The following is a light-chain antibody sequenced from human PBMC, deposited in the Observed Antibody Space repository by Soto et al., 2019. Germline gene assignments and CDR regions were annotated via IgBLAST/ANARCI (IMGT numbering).Light chain of an antibody. CDR1: SSNIGSNY. CDR2: RNN. CDR3: AAWDDSLSGVV. V-gene: IGLV1-47*01. Sequence: QSVLTQPRSASGTPGQRVTISCSGSSSNIGSNYVFWYQHLPGTAPKLLIYRNNQRPSGVPDRFSGSKSGTSASLAISGLRSEDETDYYCAAWDDSLSGVVFGGGTKVTVL. J-gene: IGLJ2*01.